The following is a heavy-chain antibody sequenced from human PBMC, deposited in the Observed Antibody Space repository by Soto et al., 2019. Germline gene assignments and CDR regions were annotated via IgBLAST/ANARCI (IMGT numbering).Heavy chain of an antibody. J-gene: IGHJ4*02. V-gene: IGHV4-30-2*01. D-gene: IGHD2-21*02. CDR2: IYHSGST. CDR3: ARGGGVGVVTAFDY. Sequence: QLQLQESGSGLVKPSQTLSLTCAVSGGSISSGGYSWSWIRQPPGKGLEWIGYIYHSGSTYYNPSLKSRAAISAERSKNQLPLKLSSVTAADTAVYYCARGGGVGVVTAFDYWGQGTLVTVSS. CDR1: GGSISSGGYS.